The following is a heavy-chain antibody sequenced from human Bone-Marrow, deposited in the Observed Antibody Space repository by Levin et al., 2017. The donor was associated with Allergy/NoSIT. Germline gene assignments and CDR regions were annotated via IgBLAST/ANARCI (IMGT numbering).Heavy chain of an antibody. CDR2: IHPSGST. Sequence: SETLSLTCTVSGGSVSSGVYYWGWIRQHPGKGLECIGYIHPSGSTYYNPSLNSRVTMSVDTSKNQISLKMTSVTAADTAVYYCARGLDYSKLGYWGQGTLVTVSS. V-gene: IGHV4-31*03. D-gene: IGHD4-11*01. J-gene: IGHJ4*02. CDR1: GGSVSSGVYY. CDR3: ARGLDYSKLGY.